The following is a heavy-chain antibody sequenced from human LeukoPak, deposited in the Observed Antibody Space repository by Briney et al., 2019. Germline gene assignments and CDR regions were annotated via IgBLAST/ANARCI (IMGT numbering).Heavy chain of an antibody. CDR1: GFTFSSYA. J-gene: IGHJ4*02. D-gene: IGHD2-2*01. CDR3: ARDLGIVVVPAAPDY. CDR2: ISYDGSNK. V-gene: IGHV3-30-3*01. Sequence: GRSLRLSCAASGFTFSSYAMHWVRQAPGKGLEWVAVISYDGSNKYYADSVKGRFTISRDNSKNTLYLQMNSLRAEDTAVYYCARDLGIVVVPAAPDYWGQGTLVTVSS.